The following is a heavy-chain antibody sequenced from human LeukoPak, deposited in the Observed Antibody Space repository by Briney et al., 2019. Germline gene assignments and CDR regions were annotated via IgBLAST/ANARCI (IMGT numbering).Heavy chain of an antibody. Sequence: GGSLRLSCAASGFTFSSYGMHWVRQAPDKGLEWVAFIRYDGSNKYYADSVKGRFTISRDNTKNTLYLQMNSLRAEDTAFYYCARDQLRGTWYFDPWGRGTLVTVSS. CDR1: GFTFSSYG. V-gene: IGHV3-30*02. D-gene: IGHD1-26*01. CDR2: IRYDGSNK. CDR3: ARDQLRGTWYFDP. J-gene: IGHJ2*01.